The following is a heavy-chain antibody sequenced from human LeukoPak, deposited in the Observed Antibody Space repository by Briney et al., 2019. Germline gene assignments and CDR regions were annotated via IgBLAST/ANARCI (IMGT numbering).Heavy chain of an antibody. CDR1: GFTFSSFA. D-gene: IGHD2-15*01. V-gene: IGHV3-23*01. CDR2: VSRTGSTK. CDR3: AKRKNSPGYSSLDQ. Sequence: GGSLRLSCVASGFTFSSFALDWVRQAPGRGLEWISVVSRTGSTKYYADSVKSRFTVSRDNSKNTVYLQMNSLRVDDSAVYYCAKRKNSPGYSSLDQWGQGTLVTVSS. J-gene: IGHJ4*02.